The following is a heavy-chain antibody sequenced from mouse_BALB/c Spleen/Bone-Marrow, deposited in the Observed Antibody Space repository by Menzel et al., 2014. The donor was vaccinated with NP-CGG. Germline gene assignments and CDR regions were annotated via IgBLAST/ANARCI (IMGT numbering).Heavy chain of an antibody. CDR2: IHYSGST. V-gene: IGHV3-1*02. D-gene: IGHD1-1*01. Sequence: EVQLQESGPDLVKPSQSLSLPCTVAGYYIASGYGWHWIRQFPGNKLEWMGYIHYSGSTNYNPSLQSRISITRDTSKNQFFLQLNSVTTEDTATYYCVRETSVVADFDYWGQGTTLTVSS. CDR3: VRETSVVADFDY. CDR1: GYYIASGYG. J-gene: IGHJ2*01.